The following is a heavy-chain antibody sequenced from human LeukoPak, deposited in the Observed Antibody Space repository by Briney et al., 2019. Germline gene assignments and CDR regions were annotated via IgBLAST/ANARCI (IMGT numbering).Heavy chain of an antibody. D-gene: IGHD3-10*01. Sequence: ASVKVSCKASGYTFTGYYMHWVRQAPGQGLEWMGWINPNSGGANYAQKFQGRVTMTEDTSTDTAYMELSSLRSEDTAVYYCATCNPYYYGSRNLKELDYWGQGTLVTVSS. CDR1: GYTFTGYY. CDR2: INPNSGGA. CDR3: ATCNPYYYGSRNLKELDY. V-gene: IGHV1-2*02. J-gene: IGHJ4*02.